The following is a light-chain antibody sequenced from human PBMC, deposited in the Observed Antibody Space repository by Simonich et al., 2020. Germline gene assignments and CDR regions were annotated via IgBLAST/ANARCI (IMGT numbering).Light chain of an antibody. CDR1: SSNIGSNT. J-gene: IGLJ3*02. V-gene: IGLV1-44*01. CDR3: AAWDDSLNGWV. Sequence: QSVLTQPPSASGTPGQRVTISCSGSSSNIGSNTVNWYQQLPGTAPKLLIYSNTQRPSVVPDRCSVSKSGTSASLAISGLQSEDEADYYCAAWDDSLNGWVFGGGTKLTVL. CDR2: SNT.